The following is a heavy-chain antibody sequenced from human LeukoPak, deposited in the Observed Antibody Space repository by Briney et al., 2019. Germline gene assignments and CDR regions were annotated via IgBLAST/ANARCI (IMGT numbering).Heavy chain of an antibody. J-gene: IGHJ4*02. Sequence: PGRSLRLSCAASGFSFNYYWMHWVRHAPGKGLLWVSRVSTDGRSGAYADSVKGRFAISRDNAKNTLYLQMNSLRAEDTAVYYCAKGGYYRDFDYWGQGTLVTVSS. V-gene: IGHV3-74*01. CDR3: AKGGYYRDFDY. D-gene: IGHD3-22*01. CDR1: GFSFNYYW. CDR2: VSTDGRSG.